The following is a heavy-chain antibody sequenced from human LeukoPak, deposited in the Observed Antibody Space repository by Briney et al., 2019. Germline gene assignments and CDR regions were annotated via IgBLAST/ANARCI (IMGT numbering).Heavy chain of an antibody. Sequence: GGSLRLSCAASGFTFSSYAMHWVRQAPGKGLEWVAVISYDGSNKYYADSVKGRFTISRDNSKNTLYLQMNSLRAEDTAVYYSARDRVPSDIVVVPAKHYGMDVWGQGTTVTVSS. V-gene: IGHV3-30-3*01. J-gene: IGHJ6*02. D-gene: IGHD2-2*01. CDR1: GFTFSSYA. CDR2: ISYDGSNK. CDR3: ARDRVPSDIVVVPAKHYGMDV.